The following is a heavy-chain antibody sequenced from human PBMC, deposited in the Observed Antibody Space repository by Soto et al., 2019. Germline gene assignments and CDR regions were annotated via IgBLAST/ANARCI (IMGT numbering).Heavy chain of an antibody. CDR1: GYTFTSYG. D-gene: IGHD6-19*01. CDR3: ARDLFSSSSPATY. J-gene: IGHJ4*02. V-gene: IGHV1-18*01. CDR2: ISGYNGRT. Sequence: QVQLVQSGAEMKKPGASVKVSCKASGYTFTSYGFSWVRQAPGQGPEWMGWISGYNGRTMYAQTLQGRDTMTTDTSTSTVYMEVRGLGSDDTAVYYCARDLFSSSSPATYWGQGTLVTVSS.